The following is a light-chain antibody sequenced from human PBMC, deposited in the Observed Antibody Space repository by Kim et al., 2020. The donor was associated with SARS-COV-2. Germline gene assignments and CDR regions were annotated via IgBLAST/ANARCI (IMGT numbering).Light chain of an antibody. CDR1: KLGDKY. CDR3: QAWDSSTVV. Sequence: EAPGQTASITCSGDKLGDKYACWYQQKPGQSPVLGIYQDSKRPSGIPERFSGSNSGNTATLTISGTQAMDEADYYCQAWDSSTVVFGGGTQLTVL. J-gene: IGLJ2*01. CDR2: QDS. V-gene: IGLV3-1*01.